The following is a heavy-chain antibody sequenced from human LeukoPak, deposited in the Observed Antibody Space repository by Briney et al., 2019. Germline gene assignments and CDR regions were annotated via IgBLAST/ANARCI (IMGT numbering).Heavy chain of an antibody. CDR3: ARVAARNNWFDP. D-gene: IGHD6-13*01. Sequence: GGSLRLSCAASGFTFSSYEMNWVRQAPGKGLEWVSYISSSGSTIYYADSVKGRFTISRDNAKNSLYLQMNSLRAEDTAVYYCARVAARNNWFDPWGQGTLVTVSS. V-gene: IGHV3-48*03. CDR1: GFTFSSYE. J-gene: IGHJ5*02. CDR2: ISSSGSTI.